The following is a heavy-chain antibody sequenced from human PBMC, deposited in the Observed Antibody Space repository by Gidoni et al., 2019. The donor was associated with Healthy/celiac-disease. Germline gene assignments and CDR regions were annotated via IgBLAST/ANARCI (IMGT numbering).Heavy chain of an antibody. CDR2: ISSSSSTI. CDR1: GFPFRSYS. Sequence: EVQLVESGGGLVQPGGSLRLSCAASGFPFRSYSMNWVRQAPGKGLEWVSYISSSSSTIYYADSVKGRFTISRDNAKNSLYLQMNSLRDEDTAVYYCARDVGDGGNSFAFDIWGQGTMVTVSS. CDR3: ARDVGDGGNSFAFDI. J-gene: IGHJ3*02. D-gene: IGHD2-21*02. V-gene: IGHV3-48*02.